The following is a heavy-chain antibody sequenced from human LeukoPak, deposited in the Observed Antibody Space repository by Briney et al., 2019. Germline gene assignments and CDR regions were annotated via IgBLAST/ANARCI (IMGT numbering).Heavy chain of an antibody. D-gene: IGHD2-2*01. CDR3: ARGYCSSTSCSTLDY. Sequence: GGSLRLSCAASGFTFSSYAMHWVRQAPGKGLEWVAVMSYDGSNKYYADSVKGRFTISRDNSKNTLYLQMNSLRAEDTAVYYCARGYCSSTSCSTLDYWGQGTLVTVSS. CDR1: GFTFSSYA. J-gene: IGHJ4*02. V-gene: IGHV3-30*04. CDR2: MSYDGSNK.